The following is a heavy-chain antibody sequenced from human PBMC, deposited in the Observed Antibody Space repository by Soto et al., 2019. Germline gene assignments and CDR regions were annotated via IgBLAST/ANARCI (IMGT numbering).Heavy chain of an antibody. CDR1: GGTFSSYA. CDR2: IIPIFGTA. D-gene: IGHD3-22*01. CDR3: ARGDSRNNWFDP. V-gene: IGHV1-69*13. J-gene: IGHJ5*02. Sequence: SVKVSCKASGGTFSSYAISWVRQAPGQGLEWMGGIIPIFGTANYAQKFQGRATITADESTSTAYMELSRLRSDDTAVYYCARGDSRNNWFDPWGQGTLVTVSS.